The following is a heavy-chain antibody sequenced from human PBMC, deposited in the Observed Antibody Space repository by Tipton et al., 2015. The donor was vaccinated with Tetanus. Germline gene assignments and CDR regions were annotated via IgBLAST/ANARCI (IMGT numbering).Heavy chain of an antibody. Sequence: TLSLTCTVSGGSISSFYWTWIRQPPGKGLEWIGYIFDTGSTNYNPSLKSRVTMSVDTSKNQFSLHLTSVTAADTAVYYCARTSGYLYSSYWGQGTLVTVSS. CDR2: IFDTGST. V-gene: IGHV4-59*01. CDR3: ARTSGYLYSSY. D-gene: IGHD3-3*01. CDR1: GGSISSFY. J-gene: IGHJ1*01.